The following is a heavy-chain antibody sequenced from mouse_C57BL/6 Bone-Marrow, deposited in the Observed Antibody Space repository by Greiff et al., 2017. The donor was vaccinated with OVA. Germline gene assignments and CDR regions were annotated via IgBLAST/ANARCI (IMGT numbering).Heavy chain of an antibody. CDR1: GFTFSSYG. CDR3: ASATVAYWYFDV. J-gene: IGHJ1*03. D-gene: IGHD1-1*01. Sequence: VQLQQSGGDLVKPGGSLKLSCAASGFTFSSYGMSWVRQTPDKRLEWVATISSGGSYTYYPDSVKGRFTISRDNAKNTLYLQMSSLKSEDKAMYYCASATVAYWYFDVWGTGTTVTVSS. CDR2: ISSGGSYT. V-gene: IGHV5-6*01.